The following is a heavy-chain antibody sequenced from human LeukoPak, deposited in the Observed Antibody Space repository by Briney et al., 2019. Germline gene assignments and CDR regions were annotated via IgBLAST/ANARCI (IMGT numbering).Heavy chain of an antibody. Sequence: GRSLRLSCAASGFTFSNYEMNWVRQAPGKGLEWIAHISGSGATIYYADSVKGRFTISRDNAKNSVYLQMNSLRAEDTAVYYCAKDRTAGYDGLVDYWGQGTLVTVSS. CDR1: GFTFSNYE. D-gene: IGHD5-12*01. CDR2: ISGSGATI. V-gene: IGHV3-48*03. J-gene: IGHJ4*02. CDR3: AKDRTAGYDGLVDY.